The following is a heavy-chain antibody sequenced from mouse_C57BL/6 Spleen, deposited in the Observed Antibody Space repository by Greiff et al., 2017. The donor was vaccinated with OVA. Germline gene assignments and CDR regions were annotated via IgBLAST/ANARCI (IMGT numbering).Heavy chain of an antibody. J-gene: IGHJ4*01. CDR1: GYSITSGYY. CDR3: AREGGLPRDYYAMDY. V-gene: IGHV3-6*01. Sequence: EVKLQESGPGLVKPSQSLSLTCSVTGYSITSGYYWNWIRQFPGNKLEWMGYISYDGSNNYNPSLKNRISITRDTSKNQFFLKLNSVTTEDTATYYGAREGGLPRDYYAMDYWGQGTSVTVSS. CDR2: ISYDGSN.